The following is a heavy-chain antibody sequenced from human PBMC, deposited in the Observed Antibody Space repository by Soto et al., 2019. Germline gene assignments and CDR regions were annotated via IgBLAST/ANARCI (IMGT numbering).Heavy chain of an antibody. CDR3: ARSTAMVEWVPIDY. D-gene: IGHD5-18*01. V-gene: IGHV3-11*01. CDR1: GFTFSDYY. J-gene: IGHJ4*02. CDR2: ISSSGSTI. Sequence: PVGSLRLSCAASGFTFSDYYMSWIRQAPGKGLEWVSYISSSGSTIYYADSVKGRFTISRDNAKNSLYLQMNSLRAEDTAVYYCARSTAMVEWVPIDYWGQGTLVTVSS.